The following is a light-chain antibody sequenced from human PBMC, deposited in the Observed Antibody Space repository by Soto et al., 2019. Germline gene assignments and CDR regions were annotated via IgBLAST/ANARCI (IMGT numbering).Light chain of an antibody. J-gene: IGKJ3*01. CDR3: QQRSNWPT. CDR1: QSVSSY. Sequence: EIVLTQSPATLSLSPGERATLSCRASQSVSSYLAWYQQKPGQAPRLLIYDASNRATGIPARFSGSGSGTDFTLTISIQEPEDFAVYYCQQRSNWPTFGPGTKVDIK. CDR2: DAS. V-gene: IGKV3-11*01.